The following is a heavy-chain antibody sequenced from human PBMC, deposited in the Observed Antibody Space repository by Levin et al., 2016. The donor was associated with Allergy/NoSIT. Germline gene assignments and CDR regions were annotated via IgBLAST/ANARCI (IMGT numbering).Heavy chain of an antibody. V-gene: IGHV3-64D*08. CDR2: ISSDGGRT. CDR1: GFTFSSYA. CDR3: VKDHSGRFLGYYYGMDV. J-gene: IGHJ6*02. Sequence: GGSLRLSCSASGFTFSSYAMHWVRQAPGKGLESVSVISSDGGRTHYADSVKGRFTLSRDNSNNILHLQLSSLRAEDTAVYYCVKDHSGRFLGYYYGMDVWGQGTTVTVSS. D-gene: IGHD1-26*01.